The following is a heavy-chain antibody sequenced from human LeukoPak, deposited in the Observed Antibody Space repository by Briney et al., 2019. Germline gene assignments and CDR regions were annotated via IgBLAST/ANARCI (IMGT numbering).Heavy chain of an antibody. CDR2: ISAYNGNT. V-gene: IGHV1-18*01. CDR1: GGTFSSYT. Sequence: ASVKVSCKASGGTFSSYTINWVRQAPGQGLEWMGWISAYNGNTNYAQKLQGRVTMTTDTSTSTAYMELRSLRSDDTAVYYCARDRGYRSGGSCRFDYWGQGTLVTVSS. D-gene: IGHD2-15*01. J-gene: IGHJ4*02. CDR3: ARDRGYRSGGSCRFDY.